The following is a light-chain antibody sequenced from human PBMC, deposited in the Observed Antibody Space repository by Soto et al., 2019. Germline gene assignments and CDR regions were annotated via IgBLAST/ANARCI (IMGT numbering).Light chain of an antibody. J-gene: IGKJ2*01. CDR2: DAS. V-gene: IGKV1-5*01. Sequence: DIQMTQSPSTLSASVGDRVTITCRASQSISSWLAWYQQKPGKAPKLLIYDASSLESGVPSRCSGSGSGTECTLTISSLHPDDFATYYCQQYHSYLYTFGQGTKLEIK. CDR1: QSISSW. CDR3: QQYHSYLYT.